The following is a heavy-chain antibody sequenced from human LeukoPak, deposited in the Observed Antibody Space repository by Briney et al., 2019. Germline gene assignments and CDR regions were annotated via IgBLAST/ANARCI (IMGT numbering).Heavy chain of an antibody. J-gene: IGHJ6*02. CDR2: ISSSSSYI. Sequence: GGSLRLSCAASGFTFSSYSMNWVRQAPGKGLEWVSSISSSSSYIYYADSVKGRFTISRDNAKNSLYLQMNSLRAEDTAVYHCARYVPYYGMDVWGQGTTVTVSS. CDR3: ARYVPYYGMDV. D-gene: IGHD3-10*02. CDR1: GFTFSSYS. V-gene: IGHV3-21*01.